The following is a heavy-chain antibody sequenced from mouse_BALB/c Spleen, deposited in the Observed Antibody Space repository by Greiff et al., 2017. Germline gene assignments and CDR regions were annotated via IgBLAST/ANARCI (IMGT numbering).Heavy chain of an antibody. V-gene: IGHV5-12-1*01. CDR3: ARHGELLYYGNLYYFDY. J-gene: IGHJ2*01. D-gene: IGHD2-1*01. Sequence: EVQLVESGGGLVKPGGSLKLSCAASGFAFSSYDMSWVRQTPEKRLEWVAYISSGGGSTYYPDTVKGRFTISRDNAKNTLYLQMSSLKSEDTAMYYCARHGELLYYGNLYYFDYWGQGTTLTVSS. CDR1: GFAFSSYD. CDR2: ISSGGGST.